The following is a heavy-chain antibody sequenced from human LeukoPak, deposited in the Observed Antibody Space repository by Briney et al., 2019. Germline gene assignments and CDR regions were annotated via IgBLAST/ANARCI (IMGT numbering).Heavy chain of an antibody. J-gene: IGHJ3*02. D-gene: IGHD3-3*01. Sequence: QPGRSLRLSCAASGFTFSSYAMHWVRQAPGKGLEWVAAISYDGSNKYYADSVKGRFTISRDNSKNTLYLQMNSLRSEDTAVYYCARGPSSGRAFDIWGQGTMVTVSS. CDR2: ISYDGSNK. CDR1: GFTFSSYA. V-gene: IGHV3-30*04. CDR3: ARGPSSGRAFDI.